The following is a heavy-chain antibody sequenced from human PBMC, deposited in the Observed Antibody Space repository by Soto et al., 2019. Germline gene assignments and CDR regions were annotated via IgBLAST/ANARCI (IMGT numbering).Heavy chain of an antibody. J-gene: IGHJ3*02. Sequence: QVQLQESGPGLVKPSQTLSLTCTVSGGSISSGGYYWSWIRQHPGKGLEWIGYIYYSGSTYYNPSLKSRVTMSVDPAKNQFSLKLSSVTAADTAVYYCASDYYDSSGPVDAVDIWGQGTMVTVSS. D-gene: IGHD3-22*01. CDR1: GGSISSGGYY. V-gene: IGHV4-31*03. CDR2: IYYSGST. CDR3: ASDYYDSSGPVDAVDI.